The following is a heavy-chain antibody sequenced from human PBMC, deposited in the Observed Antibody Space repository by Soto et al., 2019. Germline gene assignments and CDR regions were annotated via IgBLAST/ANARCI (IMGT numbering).Heavy chain of an antibody. V-gene: IGHV4-31*11. Sequence: SETLSLTCAVSGASISSDAYYWGWIRQHPGKGLEWIGYISYSGSTYYNLSLKSRVTISVDTSKNQFSLKLTSVTAADTAVYYCARYRFSDTWSKFDYWGQGTLVTVSS. J-gene: IGHJ4*02. CDR2: ISYSGST. CDR3: ARYRFSDTWSKFDY. D-gene: IGHD3-16*02. CDR1: GASISSDAYY.